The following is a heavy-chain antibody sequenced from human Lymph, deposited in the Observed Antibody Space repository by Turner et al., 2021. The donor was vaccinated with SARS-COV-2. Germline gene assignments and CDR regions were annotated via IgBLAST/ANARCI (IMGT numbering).Heavy chain of an antibody. D-gene: IGHD4-17*01. CDR2: IYSGGST. CDR3: ARVLPYGDYFDY. V-gene: IGHV3-23*03. CDR1: GFTFSSYA. J-gene: IGHJ4*02. Sequence: EVQLLESGGGLVQPGGSLRLSCAASGFTFSSYAMSWVRQAPGKGLEWVSLIYSGGSTYYADSVKGRFTISRDNSKNTLYLQMNSLRAEDTAVYYCARVLPYGDYFDYWGQGTLVTVSS.